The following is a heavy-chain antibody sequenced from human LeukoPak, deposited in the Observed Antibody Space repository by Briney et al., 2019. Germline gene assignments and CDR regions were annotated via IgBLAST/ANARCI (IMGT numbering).Heavy chain of an antibody. Sequence: PGGSLRLSCTASGFTFSDYAVHWVRQAPGKGLEWLAVIAYDGREENYADSVKGRFTISRDNSKNTVYLQMNSLRDEDTAVFYCVRGSGVGFLEDDWGHGTLVTVSS. J-gene: IGHJ4*01. CDR2: IAYDGREE. V-gene: IGHV3-30*04. CDR3: VRGSGVGFLEDD. D-gene: IGHD3-3*02. CDR1: GFTFSDYA.